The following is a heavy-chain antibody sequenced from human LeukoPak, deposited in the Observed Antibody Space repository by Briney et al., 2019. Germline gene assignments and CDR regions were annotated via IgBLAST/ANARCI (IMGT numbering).Heavy chain of an antibody. CDR1: GGSFSGYY. CDR2: INHSGST. Sequence: SETLSLTCAVYGGSFSGYYWSWIRQPPGKGLEWIGEINHSGSTNYNPFLKSRVTISVDTSKNQFSLKLSSVTAADTAVYYCARSFSVRLFFQHWGQGTLVTVSS. J-gene: IGHJ1*01. V-gene: IGHV4-34*01. CDR3: ARSFSVRLFFQH. D-gene: IGHD5/OR15-5a*01.